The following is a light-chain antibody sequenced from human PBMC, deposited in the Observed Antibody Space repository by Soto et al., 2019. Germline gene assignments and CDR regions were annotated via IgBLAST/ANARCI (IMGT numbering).Light chain of an antibody. CDR1: QGSIDY. J-gene: IGKJ1*01. V-gene: IGKV1-27*01. CDR3: QKYNSAPRT. CDR2: AAS. Sequence: DIQMTQSPSSLSASVGDGVTITCRASQGSIDYLAWYQQRPGKAPKLLIYAASTLQSVVPSRFSGSGAGTDFTLTISSLQPEDVATYYCQKYNSAPRTFGQGTKVEIK.